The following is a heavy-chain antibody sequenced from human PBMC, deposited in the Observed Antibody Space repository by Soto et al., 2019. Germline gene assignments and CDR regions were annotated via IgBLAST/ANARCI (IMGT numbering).Heavy chain of an antibody. J-gene: IGHJ4*02. CDR2: INQSGST. Sequence: QVQLQQWGAGLLKPSETLSLNCAVYSGSFSTYYWNWIRQPPGKGLDWLGEINQSGSTNYNPTLKSRVTMSVETSKNQFSLQLNSVTAEDMAVYYCARGYFYASGSAFPYWGQGNLVNVSS. CDR3: ARGYFYASGSAFPY. CDR1: SGSFSTYY. D-gene: IGHD3-10*01. V-gene: IGHV4-34*01.